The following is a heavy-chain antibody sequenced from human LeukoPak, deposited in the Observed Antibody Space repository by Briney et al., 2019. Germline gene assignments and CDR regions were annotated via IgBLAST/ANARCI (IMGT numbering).Heavy chain of an antibody. D-gene: IGHD3-10*01. CDR1: GFTFSNAW. CDR3: TTGPYYYGSGSYFG. Sequence: PGGSLRLSCAASGFTFSNAWMSWVRQAPGKELEWVGRIKGKTDGGTTDYAAPVKGRFTISRDDSKNTLYLQMNSLKTEDTAVYYCTTGPYYYGSGSYFGWGQGTLVTVSS. V-gene: IGHV3-15*01. J-gene: IGHJ4*02. CDR2: IKGKTDGGTT.